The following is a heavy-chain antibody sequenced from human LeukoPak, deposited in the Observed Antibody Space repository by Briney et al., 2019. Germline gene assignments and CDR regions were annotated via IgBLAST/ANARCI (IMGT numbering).Heavy chain of an antibody. CDR2: ISGSGGST. J-gene: IGHJ4*02. Sequence: PGGSLRLSCAASGFTFSTNAMSWVREASGKGLEWVSTISGSGGSTHYADSVKGRFTISRDNSKNTLYLQMNSLRAEDTAVYYCAKSRFLITFGGVTTLNYFDYWGQGTLVTVSS. CDR3: AKSRFLITFGGVTTLNYFDY. D-gene: IGHD3-16*01. V-gene: IGHV3-23*01. CDR1: GFTFSTNA.